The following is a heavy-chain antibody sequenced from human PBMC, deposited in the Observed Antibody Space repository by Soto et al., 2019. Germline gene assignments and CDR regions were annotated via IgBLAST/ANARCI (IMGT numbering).Heavy chain of an antibody. V-gene: IGHV3-33*01. CDR3: ARDESGYDSYFDY. D-gene: IGHD5-12*01. CDR1: GFTFSSYG. CDR2: IWYDGSNK. J-gene: IGHJ4*02. Sequence: GGSLRLSCAASGFTFSSYGMHWVRQAPGKGLEWVAVIWYDGSNKYYADSVKGRFTISRDNSKNTLYLQMNSLRAEDTAVYYCARDESGYDSYFDYWGQGTLVTVSS.